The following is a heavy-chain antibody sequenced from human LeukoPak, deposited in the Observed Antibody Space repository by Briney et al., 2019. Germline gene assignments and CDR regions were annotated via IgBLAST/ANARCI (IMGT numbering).Heavy chain of an antibody. J-gene: IGHJ4*02. CDR2: ISGSGGST. D-gene: IGHD5-18*01. CDR3: ATFLIGAAMERGLDY. V-gene: IGHV3-23*01. CDR1: GFTFSSYA. Sequence: PGGSLRLSCAASGFTFSSYAMSWVRQAPGKGLEWVSAISGSGGSTYYADSVKGRFTISRDNSKNTLYLQMNSLRAEDTAVYYCATFLIGAAMERGLDYRGQGTLVTVSS.